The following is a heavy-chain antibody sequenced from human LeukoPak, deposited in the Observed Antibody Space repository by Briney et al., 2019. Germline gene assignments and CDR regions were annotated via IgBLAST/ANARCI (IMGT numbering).Heavy chain of an antibody. CDR2: IYYSGST. Sequence: SETLSLTCTVSGGSISSYYWSWIRQPPGKGLEWIGYIYYSGSTNYNPSLKSRVTISVDTSKNQFSLKLSSVTAADTAVYYCARLSGITIFGVAPYYYGMDVWGQGTTVAVSS. D-gene: IGHD3-3*01. CDR3: ARLSGITIFGVAPYYYGMDV. V-gene: IGHV4-59*08. J-gene: IGHJ6*02. CDR1: GGSISSYY.